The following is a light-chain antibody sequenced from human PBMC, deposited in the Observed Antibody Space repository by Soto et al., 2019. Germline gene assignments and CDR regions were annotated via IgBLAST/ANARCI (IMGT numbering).Light chain of an antibody. CDR1: SSDIGGYNY. CDR3: TSYAGSNNLV. V-gene: IGLV2-8*01. Sequence: ALTQPPSASGSPGQSVTISCTGTSSDIGGYNYVSWYQQHPGKAPKLIIYVVSKRPSGVPDHFSGSKSGNTASLTVSGLQAEDEADYYCTSYAGSNNLVFAGGTQVNVL. CDR2: VVS. J-gene: IGLJ3*02.